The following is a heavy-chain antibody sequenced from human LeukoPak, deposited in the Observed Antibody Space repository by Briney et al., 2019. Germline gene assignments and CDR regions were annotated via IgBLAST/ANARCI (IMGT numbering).Heavy chain of an antibody. J-gene: IGHJ4*02. CDR3: ARHKEVGDYYYFDY. D-gene: IGHD2/OR15-2a*01. CDR2: INPSGGST. V-gene: IGHV1-46*01. Sequence: ASAKVSCKASGYTFTSYYMHWVRQAPGQGLEWMGIINPSGGSTSYTQKFQGRVTMTRDTSTTTVYMELSSLRSQDTAVYYCARHKEVGDYYYFDYWGQGTLVTVSS. CDR1: GYTFTSYY.